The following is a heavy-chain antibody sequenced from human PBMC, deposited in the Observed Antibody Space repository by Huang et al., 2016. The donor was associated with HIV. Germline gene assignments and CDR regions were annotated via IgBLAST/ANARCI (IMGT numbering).Heavy chain of an antibody. CDR1: GRSIGSGGHY. V-gene: IGHV4-30-4*08. Sequence: QVQLQESGPGLVKPSQTLSLTCTVSGRSIGSGGHYWSWLRQPPGKGLEWLGYCYYSGTTYYNPSRKSRLTISVDTSKNLFSLSLRSGTAADTAVYYCARSLWVGQLQNYYMDVWGKGTSVTVSS. D-gene: IGHD3-10*01. CDR2: CYYSGTT. CDR3: ARSLWVGQLQNYYMDV. J-gene: IGHJ6*03.